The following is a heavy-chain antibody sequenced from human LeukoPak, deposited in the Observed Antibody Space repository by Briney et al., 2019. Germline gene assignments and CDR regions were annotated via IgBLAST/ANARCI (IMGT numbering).Heavy chain of an antibody. Sequence: PGGSLRLSCVASGFTFSSYSVTWVRQTPEKGLAWVSIIGGPGAPTFYADSVEGRFTISRDNSKNTAYLQMNSLRAEDTAVYFCAKGATRATRHFDLWGRGTLVTVSS. V-gene: IGHV3-23*01. CDR2: IGGPGAPT. CDR3: AKGATRATRHFDL. D-gene: IGHD4-17*01. CDR1: GFTFSSYS. J-gene: IGHJ2*01.